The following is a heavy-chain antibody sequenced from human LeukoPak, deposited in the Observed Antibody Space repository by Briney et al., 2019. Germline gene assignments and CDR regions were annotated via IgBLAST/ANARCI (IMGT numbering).Heavy chain of an antibody. J-gene: IGHJ4*02. CDR1: GGSISSYC. V-gene: IGHV4-59*08. D-gene: IGHD6-13*01. Sequence: SETLSLTCTVSGGSISSYCWSWIRQPPGKGLEWIGYIYYSGSTNYNPSLKSRVTISVDTSKNQFSLKLSSVTAADTAVYYCARLIAAAGFGFDYWGQGTLVTVSS. CDR2: IYYSGST. CDR3: ARLIAAAGFGFDY.